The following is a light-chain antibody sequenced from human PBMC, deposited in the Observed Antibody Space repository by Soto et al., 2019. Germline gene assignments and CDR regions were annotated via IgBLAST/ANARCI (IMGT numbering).Light chain of an antibody. CDR1: QSVSNQ. CDR3: QQYGSSPFT. Sequence: EIVLTQSPVTLSFSPGERATLSYRASQSVSNQLAWYQQKPGQAPRLLVYDASSRATGIPDRFSGSGSGTDFTLTISRLEREDFAVYYCQQYGSSPFTFGQGTRLEIK. V-gene: IGKV3-20*01. J-gene: IGKJ5*01. CDR2: DAS.